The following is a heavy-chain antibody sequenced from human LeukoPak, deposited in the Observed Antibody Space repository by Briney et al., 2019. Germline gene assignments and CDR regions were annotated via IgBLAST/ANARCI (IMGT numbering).Heavy chain of an antibody. CDR1: GYSFTTYW. J-gene: IGHJ4*02. D-gene: IGHD6-13*01. CDR2: IYPGDSDT. V-gene: IGHV5-51*01. Sequence: GESLKISCEGSGYSFTTYWIGWVRQMPGKGLEWMGIIYPGDSDTRYSPSFQGQVTISADKSINTAYLQWSSLKASDTAVYYCARLLRNIAAAVYFFDYWGQGTLVTVSS. CDR3: ARLLRNIAAAVYFFDY.